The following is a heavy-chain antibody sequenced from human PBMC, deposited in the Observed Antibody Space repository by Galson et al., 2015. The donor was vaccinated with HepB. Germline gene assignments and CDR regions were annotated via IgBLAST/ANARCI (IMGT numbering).Heavy chain of an antibody. CDR3: ARGAGSCSDTSCYDIYFDY. CDR2: ISSSDRYI. J-gene: IGHJ4*02. CDR1: GFTFGNFR. Sequence: SLRLSCAASGFTFGNFRMNWVRQAPGKGLEWVSSISSSDRYIYYADSVKGRFTISRDNAKNSLSLQMNSLRAEDTADYYCARGAGSCSDTSCYDIYFDYWGQGALVTVSS. V-gene: IGHV3-21*01. D-gene: IGHD2-2*01.